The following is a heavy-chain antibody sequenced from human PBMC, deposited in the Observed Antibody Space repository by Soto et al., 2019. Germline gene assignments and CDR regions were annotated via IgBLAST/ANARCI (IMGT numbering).Heavy chain of an antibody. CDR2: IKNKANSYTT. CDR1: GFTFSDHY. J-gene: IGHJ4*02. V-gene: IGHV3-72*01. CDR3: TRERLGSSRSSDY. D-gene: IGHD6-19*01. Sequence: EVQLVESGGGLVQPEGSLRLSCAASGFTFSDHYMDWVRQAPGKGLEWVGRIKNKANSYTTESAAPVKGRFIISRDDSKNSVFLQMTRLKTDDPAVYYWTRERLGSSRSSDYWCQGILVTVSS.